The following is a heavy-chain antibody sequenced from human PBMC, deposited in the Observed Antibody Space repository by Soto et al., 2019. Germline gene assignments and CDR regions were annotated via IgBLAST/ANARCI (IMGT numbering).Heavy chain of an antibody. CDR2: INSDGSST. CDR3: ARVVTAIPGESDY. CDR1: GFTFSSYW. V-gene: IGHV3-74*01. D-gene: IGHD2-21*02. Sequence: EVQLVESGGGLVQPGGSLRLSCAASGFTFSSYWMHWVHQAPGKGLVWVSRINSDGSSTSYADSVKGRFTISRDNAKNTLYLQMNSLRAEDTAVYYCARVVTAIPGESDYWGQGTLVTVSS. J-gene: IGHJ4*02.